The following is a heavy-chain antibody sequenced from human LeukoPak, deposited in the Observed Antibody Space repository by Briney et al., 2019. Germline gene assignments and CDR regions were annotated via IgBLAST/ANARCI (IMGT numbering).Heavy chain of an antibody. CDR1: GYTFTAYS. D-gene: IGHD5-18*01. CDR3: ARERFEGQLWPHYYFDY. Sequence: ASVKVSCKASGYTFTAYSMHWVRQAPGQGLEWMGWINTNTGNPTYAQGFTGRFVFSLDTSVSTAYLQISSLRAEDTAVYYCARERFEGQLWPHYYFDYWGQGTLVTVSS. V-gene: IGHV7-4-1*02. CDR2: INTNTGNP. J-gene: IGHJ4*02.